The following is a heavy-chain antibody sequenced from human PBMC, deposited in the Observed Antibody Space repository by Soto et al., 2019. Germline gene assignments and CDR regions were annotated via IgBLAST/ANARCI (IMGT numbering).Heavy chain of an antibody. D-gene: IGHD6-13*01. CDR1: GFTFINYG. J-gene: IGHJ4*02. Sequence: GGSLRLSCAASGFTFINYGIHWVRQAPGKGLEWVAVISPDGGNKYHADSVKGRFTISRDNSKDTLYLQMNSLRAEDTAVYYCAKDGDIAAAGYYFDYWGQGTLVTVSS. CDR3: AKDGDIAAAGYYFDY. V-gene: IGHV3-30*18. CDR2: ISPDGGNK.